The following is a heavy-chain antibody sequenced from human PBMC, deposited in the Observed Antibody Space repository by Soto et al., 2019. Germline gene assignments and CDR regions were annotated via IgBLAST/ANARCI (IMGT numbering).Heavy chain of an antibody. J-gene: IGHJ6*02. Sequence: KASETLSLTCTVSGGSISSGGYYWSWIRQHPGKGLEWIGYIYYSGSTYYNPSLKSRVTISVDTSKNQFSLKLSSVTAADTAVYYCARAQGPRHYDFWSGYSYYGMDVWGQGTTVTVS. D-gene: IGHD3-3*01. CDR1: GGSISSGGYY. V-gene: IGHV4-31*03. CDR3: ARAQGPRHYDFWSGYSYYGMDV. CDR2: IYYSGST.